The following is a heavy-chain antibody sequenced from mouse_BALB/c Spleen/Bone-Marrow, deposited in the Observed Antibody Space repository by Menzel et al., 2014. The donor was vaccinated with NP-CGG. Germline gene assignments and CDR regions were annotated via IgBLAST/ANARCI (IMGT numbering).Heavy chain of an antibody. CDR2: IDPANGNT. D-gene: IGHD2-10*02. CDR3: ARSGGYGNTWACFAY. V-gene: IGHV14-3*02. J-gene: IGHJ3*01. Sequence: EVQLQQSGAALVKPGASVKLSCTASGFNIKDTYMHWVKQRPEQGLEWIGRIDPANGNTNYDPKFQGKATITADTSSNTAYLQLSSLTSEDTAVYYCARSGGYGNTWACFAYWGQGTLVTVSA. CDR1: GFNIKDTY.